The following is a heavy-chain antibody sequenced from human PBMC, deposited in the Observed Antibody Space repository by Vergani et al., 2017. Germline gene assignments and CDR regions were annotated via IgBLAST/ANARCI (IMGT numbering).Heavy chain of an antibody. CDR1: GFTFDDYA. Sequence: EVQLLESGGGLVQPGGSLRLSCAASGFTFDDYAMHWVRQAPGXGLEWVSGISWNSGSIGYADSVKGRFTISRDNAKNSLYLQMNSLRAEDTAVYYCARGIAGYCSGGSCQKAGYYYYMDVWGKGTTVTVSS. J-gene: IGHJ6*03. D-gene: IGHD2-15*01. CDR2: ISWNSGSI. V-gene: IGHV3-9*01. CDR3: ARGIAGYCSGGSCQKAGYYYYMDV.